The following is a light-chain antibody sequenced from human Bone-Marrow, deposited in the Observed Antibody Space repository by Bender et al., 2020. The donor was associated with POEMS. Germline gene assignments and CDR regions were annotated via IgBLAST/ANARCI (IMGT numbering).Light chain of an antibody. CDR3: SSYTTSSLWV. CDR2: DVF. CDR1: SNNVGSYNL. J-gene: IGLJ3*02. V-gene: IGLV2-14*02. Sequence: QSALTQPASVSGSPGQSITISCTGTSNNVGSYNLVSWYQQHPGKAPKLIIYDVFTRPSGVSSRFSGSKSGNTASLTISGLQGEDEADYYCSSYTTSSLWVFGRGTTVTVL.